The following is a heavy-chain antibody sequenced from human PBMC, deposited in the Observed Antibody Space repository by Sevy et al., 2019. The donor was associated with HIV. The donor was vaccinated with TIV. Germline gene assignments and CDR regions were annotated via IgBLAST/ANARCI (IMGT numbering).Heavy chain of an antibody. CDR1: GFTFNSYG. CDR2: IWYDGKNK. D-gene: IGHD6-19*01. V-gene: IGHV3-33*01. J-gene: IGHJ4*02. CDR3: AIERIAVEGIGYYFDY. Sequence: GGSLRLSCAASGFTFNSYGMHWVRQAPGKGLEWVAVIWYDGKNKEYADSVKGRFTVSRDNSKNTLYLQMNSLRAEDTVVYYCAIERIAVEGIGYYFDYWGRGTLVTVSS.